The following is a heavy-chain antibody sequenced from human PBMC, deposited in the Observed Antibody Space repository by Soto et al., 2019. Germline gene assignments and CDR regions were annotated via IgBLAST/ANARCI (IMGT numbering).Heavy chain of an antibody. V-gene: IGHV1-2*02. J-gene: IGHJ6*02. CDR2: ISPNSGDT. CDR1: GHSFTGHY. CDR3: ARALIGFLDWLPDNYYYGMDV. D-gene: IGHD3-3*02. Sequence: ASVKVSCKVSGHSFTGHYMHWVRQAPGQGLEWMGWISPNSGDTNYARKFQGRVTMTRDTSIKTVYMELSSLRSDDTAVYYCARALIGFLDWLPDNYYYGMDVWGQGTTVTVSS.